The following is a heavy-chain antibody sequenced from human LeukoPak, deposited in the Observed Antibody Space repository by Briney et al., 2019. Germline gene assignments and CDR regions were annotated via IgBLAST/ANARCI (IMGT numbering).Heavy chain of an antibody. D-gene: IGHD6-13*01. Sequence: PGGSLRLSCADSGFTLSTYAMNWVRQAPGKGLEWVSGISAGGGSTYYADSVKGRFTISRDNSKDTLCLQMNSLTVEDTAVYYCAKSPRSAADNWFDPWGQGTLVTVSS. J-gene: IGHJ5*02. CDR1: GFTLSTYA. CDR2: ISAGGGST. V-gene: IGHV3-23*01. CDR3: AKSPRSAADNWFDP.